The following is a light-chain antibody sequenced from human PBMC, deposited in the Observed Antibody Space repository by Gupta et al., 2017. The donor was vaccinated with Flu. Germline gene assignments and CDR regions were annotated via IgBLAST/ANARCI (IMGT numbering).Light chain of an antibody. J-gene: IGLJ1*01. CDR3: SSRESSRNDYV. Sequence: DSVTCTGTSDNVGNHGAARQQLHHGHTPKLLSYRNNIRHSGISERFSASRSGDTASLTSAGLQPEDEADYYCSSRESSRNDYVFGTGTKVTVL. V-gene: IGLV10-54*04. CDR2: RNN. CDR1: SDNVGNHG.